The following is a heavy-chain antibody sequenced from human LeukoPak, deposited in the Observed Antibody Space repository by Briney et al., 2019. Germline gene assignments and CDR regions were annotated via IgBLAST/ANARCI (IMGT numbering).Heavy chain of an antibody. V-gene: IGHV3-43*02. J-gene: IGHJ4*02. CDR2: ISGDGGST. Sequence: GGSLRLSCAASGFTFEAYAMHWVRQAPGHGLEWVSLISGDGGSTYYADSVKGRFTISRDNSKHSLYLHINSLRTMATALYYCAKDMECGYNTFDYWGQGTLVTVSS. D-gene: IGHD5-24*01. CDR3: AKDMECGYNTFDY. CDR1: GFTFEAYA.